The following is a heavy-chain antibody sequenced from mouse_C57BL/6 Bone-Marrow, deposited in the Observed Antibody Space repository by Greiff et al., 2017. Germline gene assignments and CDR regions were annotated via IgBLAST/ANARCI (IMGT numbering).Heavy chain of an antibody. CDR3: ASPYGYAWFAY. CDR1: GFTFSDYY. J-gene: IGHJ3*01. CDR2: ISNGGGST. D-gene: IGHD2-2*01. V-gene: IGHV5-12*01. Sequence: VQAVESGGGLVQPGGSLKLSCAASGFTFSDYYMYWVRQTPEKRLEWVAYISNGGGSTYYPDTVKGRFPISRDNAKNTLYLQMSRLKSEDTAMYYCASPYGYAWFAYWGQGTLVTVSA.